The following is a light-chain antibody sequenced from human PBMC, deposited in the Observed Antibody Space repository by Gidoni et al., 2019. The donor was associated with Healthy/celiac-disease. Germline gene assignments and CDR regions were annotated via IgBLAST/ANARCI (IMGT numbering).Light chain of an antibody. CDR2: DDS. Sequence: SYVLTQPPSVSVAPGQTARITCGGNNIGSKSVHWYQQKPGQAPVLVVYDDSARPSGIPERFSGSNSGNTATLTISRVEAGDEADYYCQVWDSSSDWVFGGGTKLTVL. V-gene: IGLV3-21*02. CDR1: NIGSKS. J-gene: IGLJ3*02. CDR3: QVWDSSSDWV.